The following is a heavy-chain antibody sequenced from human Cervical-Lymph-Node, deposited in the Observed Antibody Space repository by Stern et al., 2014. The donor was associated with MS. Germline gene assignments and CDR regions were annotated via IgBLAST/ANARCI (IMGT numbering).Heavy chain of an antibody. D-gene: IGHD2-15*01. V-gene: IGHV1-46*01. J-gene: IGHJ6*02. Sequence: QVQLMQSGAEVKKPGASVKVSCKASGYTFTSYYMHWVRQAPGQGLEWMGIIKPSGGSTSYAQKFQGRVTMTRDTSTSTVYMELSSLRSEDTAVYYCAREGYCSGGSCYSKPYYYYYGMDVWGQGTTVTVSS. CDR3: AREGYCSGGSCYSKPYYYYYGMDV. CDR2: IKPSGGST. CDR1: GYTFTSYY.